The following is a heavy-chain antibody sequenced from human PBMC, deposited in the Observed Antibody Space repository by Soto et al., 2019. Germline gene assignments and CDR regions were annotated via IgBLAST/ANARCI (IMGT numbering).Heavy chain of an antibody. CDR3: ARGTYYYDSSGYGLSYGIDY. V-gene: IGHV4-30-4*01. Sequence: SETLSLTCTVSGGSISSGDYYWIWIRQPPGKGLEWIGYIYYSGSTYYNPSLKSRVTISVDTSKNQFSLKLSSVTAADTAVYYCARGTYYYDSSGYGLSYGIDYWGQGTLVTVSS. J-gene: IGHJ4*02. CDR2: IYYSGST. D-gene: IGHD3-22*01. CDR1: GGSISSGDYY.